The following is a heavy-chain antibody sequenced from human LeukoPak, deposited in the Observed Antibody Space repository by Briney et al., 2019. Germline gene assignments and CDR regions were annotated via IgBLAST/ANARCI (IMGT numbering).Heavy chain of an antibody. CDR1: GFTFSSYG. CDR3: ARARLQIDAFDI. V-gene: IGHV3-33*01. Sequence: PGGSLRLSCAASGFTFSSYGMHWVRQAPGKGLEWVAVIWYDGSNKYYADSVKGRFTISRDNSKNTLYLQMNSLRAEDTAVYYCARARLQIDAFDIWGQGTMVTVSS. J-gene: IGHJ3*02. CDR2: IWYDGSNK.